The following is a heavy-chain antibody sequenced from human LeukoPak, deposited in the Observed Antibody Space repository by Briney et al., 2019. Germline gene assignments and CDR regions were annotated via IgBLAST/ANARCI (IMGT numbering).Heavy chain of an antibody. J-gene: IGHJ4*02. Sequence: SETLSLTCSVSIDSVSSAGYSWNWIRQPPGKGLEWIGNIYNSVITYYNPSLKSRVTISVDRSKNQFSLELTSVTAADTAVYFCVRGTYCGGDYSLLDKWGQGTPVTVSS. V-gene: IGHV4-30-2*01. CDR1: IDSVSSAGYS. CDR2: IYNSVIT. CDR3: VRGTYCGGDYSLLDK. D-gene: IGHD2-21*02.